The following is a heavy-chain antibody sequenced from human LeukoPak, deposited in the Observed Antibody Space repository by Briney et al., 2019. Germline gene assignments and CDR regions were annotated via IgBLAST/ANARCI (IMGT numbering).Heavy chain of an antibody. Sequence: GGSLRLSCAASGFTFSSYEMNWVRQAPGKGLEWVSYISSSGSTIYYADSVKGRFTISRDNSKNTLYLQMNSLRAEDTAVYYCAKDKEGWYYGSGSNDAFDIWGQGTMVTVSS. D-gene: IGHD3-10*01. V-gene: IGHV3-48*03. CDR3: AKDKEGWYYGSGSNDAFDI. J-gene: IGHJ3*02. CDR1: GFTFSSYE. CDR2: ISSSGSTI.